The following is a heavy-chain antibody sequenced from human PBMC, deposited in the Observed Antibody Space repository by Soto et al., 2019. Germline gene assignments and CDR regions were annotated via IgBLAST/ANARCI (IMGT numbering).Heavy chain of an antibody. CDR2: IYHTGNA. J-gene: IGHJ5*02. CDR3: AKIPGIAVAGTYVWNWFDP. D-gene: IGHD6-19*01. Sequence: SETLSLTCSVSGDSISNSRFYCAWIRQPPGEGLEWIGSIYHTGNAYYNPSLKSRVTISVDTSKNQFSLKLTSVTAADAALYYCAKIPGIAVAGTYVWNWFDPWGQGTLVTVS. CDR1: GDSISNSRFY. V-gene: IGHV4-39*01.